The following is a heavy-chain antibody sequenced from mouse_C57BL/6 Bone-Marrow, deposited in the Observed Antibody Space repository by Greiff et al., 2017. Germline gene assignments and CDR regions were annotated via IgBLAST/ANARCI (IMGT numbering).Heavy chain of an antibody. J-gene: IGHJ2*01. D-gene: IGHD4-1*01. CDR2: IYPRSGNP. CDR1: GYTFTSYG. Sequence: VQLQQSGAELARPGASVKLSCTASGYTFTSYGISWVKQRTGQGLEWIGEIYPRSGNPYYNEPFKGKATLTADKSASTAYMELRSLTSEDSAVYFCARGDWDGYFDYWGQGTTLTVSS. V-gene: IGHV1-81*01. CDR3: ARGDWDGYFDY.